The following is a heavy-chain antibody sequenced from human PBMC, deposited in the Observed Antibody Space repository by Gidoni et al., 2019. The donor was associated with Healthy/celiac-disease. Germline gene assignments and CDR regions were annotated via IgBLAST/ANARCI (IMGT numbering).Heavy chain of an antibody. Sequence: EVQLVETGGGLIQPGGYLRLSCAASGFTVSSNYISWVRQAPGKGLEWVSVIYSGGSTYYADSVKGRFTISRDNSKNTLYLQMNSLRAEDTAVYYCARLSSSWSYGMDVWGQGTTVTVSS. J-gene: IGHJ6*02. CDR1: GFTVSSNY. V-gene: IGHV3-53*02. CDR2: IYSGGST. D-gene: IGHD6-13*01. CDR3: ARLSSSWSYGMDV.